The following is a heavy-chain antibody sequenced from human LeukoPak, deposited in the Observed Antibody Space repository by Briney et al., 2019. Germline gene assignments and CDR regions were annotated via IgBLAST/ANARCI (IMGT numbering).Heavy chain of an antibody. CDR1: AFIFSSYG. CDR2: ISSSSNTI. J-gene: IGHJ4*02. D-gene: IGHD5-18*01. V-gene: IGHV3-48*01. CDR3: ARRTSRGYNYGYDFDY. Sequence: PGGSLRPSCAASAFIFSSYGMNWVRQAPGKGLEWVSYISSSSNTIYYADSVKGRFTISRDNAKNSLYLQMNSLRAEDTAVYYCARRTSRGYNYGYDFDYWGQGTLVTVSS.